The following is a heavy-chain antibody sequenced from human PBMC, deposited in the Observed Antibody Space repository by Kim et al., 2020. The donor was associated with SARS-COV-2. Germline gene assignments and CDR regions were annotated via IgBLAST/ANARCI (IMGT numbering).Heavy chain of an antibody. CDR1: GFTFSSYG. CDR2: IWYDGSNK. CDR3: ARSAAGTGGVGDY. Sequence: GGSLRLSCAASGFTFSSYGMHWARQAPGKGLEWVAVIWYDGSNKYYADSVKGRFTISRDNSKNTLYLQMNSLRAEDTAVYYCARSAAGTGGVGDYWGQGTLVTVSS. V-gene: IGHV3-33*08. D-gene: IGHD6-13*01. J-gene: IGHJ4*02.